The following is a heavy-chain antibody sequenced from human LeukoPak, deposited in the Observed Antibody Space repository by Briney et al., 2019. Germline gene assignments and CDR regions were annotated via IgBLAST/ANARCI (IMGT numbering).Heavy chain of an antibody. J-gene: IGHJ4*02. V-gene: IGHV1-69*04. CDR3: ASSGGSWLNFDY. D-gene: IGHD2-15*01. CDR1: GGTFSSYA. CDR2: IIPILGIA. Sequence: GASVKVSCKASGGTFSSYAISWVRQAPGQGLEWMGRIIPILGIANYAQKFQGRVTITADKSTSTAYMELSSLRSEDTAVYYCASSGGSWLNFDYWGQGTLVTVSS.